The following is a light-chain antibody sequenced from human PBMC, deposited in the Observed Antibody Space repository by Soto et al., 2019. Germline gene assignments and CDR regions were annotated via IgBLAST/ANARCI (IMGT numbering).Light chain of an antibody. CDR3: QQRGNRPPWT. Sequence: DIVLTQSPGTLSVSPGERATLSCRASQSVRSNFVARYQQKPGQAPRLLIYHASIRSPVIPDRFTGSGSGTDFTLTISSLEPEDFAVYYCQQRGNRPPWTFGQGTKVDIK. CDR2: HAS. V-gene: IGKV3D-20*02. CDR1: QSVRSNF. J-gene: IGKJ1*01.